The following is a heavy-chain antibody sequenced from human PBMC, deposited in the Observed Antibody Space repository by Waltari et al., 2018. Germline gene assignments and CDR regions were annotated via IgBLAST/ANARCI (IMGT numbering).Heavy chain of an antibody. V-gene: IGHV3-48*03. J-gene: IGHJ6*02. CDR3: ARKIGYYYYYGMDL. Sequence: DVQLVESGGGLVQPGWSLRTYCPASGFSFSSYEMNWVRQAPGKGLEWVSYIDANGGTTYYADSVKGRFTISRDNAKDSLYLEMTSLRAEDTAIYYCARKIGYYYYYGMDLWGQGTTVTVSS. CDR1: GFSFSSYE. D-gene: IGHD6-13*01. CDR2: IDANGGTT.